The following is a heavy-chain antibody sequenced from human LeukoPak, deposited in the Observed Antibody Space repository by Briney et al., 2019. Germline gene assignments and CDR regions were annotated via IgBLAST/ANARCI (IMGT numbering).Heavy chain of an antibody. CDR1: GGSFSGYY. Sequence: PSETLSLTCAVYGGSFSGYYWSWIRQPPGKGLEWIGEINHSGSTNYNPSLKSRVTISVDTSKNQFSLKLSSVTAADTAVYYCARGGNKLDRSWSGPADAFDMWGHGTMVIVSS. V-gene: IGHV4-34*01. CDR2: INHSGST. D-gene: IGHD3-3*01. J-gene: IGHJ3*02. CDR3: ARGGNKLDRSWSGPADAFDM.